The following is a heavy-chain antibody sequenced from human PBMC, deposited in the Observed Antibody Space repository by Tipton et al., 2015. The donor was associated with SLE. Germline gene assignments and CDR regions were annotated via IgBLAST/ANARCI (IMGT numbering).Heavy chain of an antibody. CDR3: ARSPVDYWNGYSA. Sequence: SLRLSCAASGFTFSNYEMNWVRQAPGKGLEGISYISSSGNTKYYADSVKGRFTISRDNAKNSLYLQMNSLRAEDIAVYYCARSPVDYWNGYSAWGPGTLVTVSS. D-gene: IGHD3-3*01. CDR2: ISSSGNTK. CDR1: GFTFSNYE. V-gene: IGHV3-48*03. J-gene: IGHJ4*02.